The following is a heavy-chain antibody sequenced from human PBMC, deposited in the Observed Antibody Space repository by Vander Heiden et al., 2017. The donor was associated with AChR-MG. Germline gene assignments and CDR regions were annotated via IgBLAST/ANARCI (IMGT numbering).Heavy chain of an antibody. CDR2: ISYDGSNK. Sequence: QVQLVESGGGVVQPGRSLRLSCAAAGFTFSRYAMHWVSQAPGKGLEWVAVISYDGSNKYYADSVKGRFTISRDNSKNTLYLQMNSLRAEDTAVYYCARDFGHSGRPSGDFDYWGQGTLVTVSS. D-gene: IGHD1-26*01. CDR1: GFTFSRYA. CDR3: ARDFGHSGRPSGDFDY. J-gene: IGHJ4*02. V-gene: IGHV3-30-3*01.